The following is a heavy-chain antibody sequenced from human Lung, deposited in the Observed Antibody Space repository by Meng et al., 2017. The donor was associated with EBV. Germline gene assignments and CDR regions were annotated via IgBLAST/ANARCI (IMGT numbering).Heavy chain of an antibody. CDR3: ARNRPRGVATGANWFDP. V-gene: IGHV1-18*01. Sequence: QGWLVQSGAEVKKPGASVKVSCKSSGYTFTSYGISWVRQAPGQGLEWMGWISAYNGNTNYAQKLQGRVTMTTDTSTSTAYMELRSLRSDDTAVYYCARNRPRGVATGANWFDPWGQGTLVTVSS. D-gene: IGHD5-12*01. J-gene: IGHJ5*02. CDR1: GYTFTSYG. CDR2: ISAYNGNT.